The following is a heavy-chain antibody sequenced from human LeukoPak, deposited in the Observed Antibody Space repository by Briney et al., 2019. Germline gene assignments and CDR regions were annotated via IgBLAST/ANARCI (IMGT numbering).Heavy chain of an antibody. J-gene: IGHJ4*02. Sequence: SETLSLTCTVSGGSISSYYWSWIRQPPGKGLEWIGSIYYSGSTYYNPSLKSRVTISVDTSKNQFSLKLSSVTAADTAVYYCARLGVTTDYWGQGTLVTVSS. V-gene: IGHV4-59*05. CDR1: GGSISSYY. CDR3: ARLGVTTDY. D-gene: IGHD3-3*01. CDR2: IYYSGST.